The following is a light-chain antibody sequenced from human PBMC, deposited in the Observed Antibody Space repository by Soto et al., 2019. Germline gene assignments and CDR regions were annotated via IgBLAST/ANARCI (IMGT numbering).Light chain of an antibody. CDR2: HAS. CDR3: QQYNSYS. Sequence: SQMTQSPATLPASVGCRFTISCRARQSISNWLAWYQQKPGTAPKVLIYHASNLQSGVPSRFSGSGSGTEFTLTISSMQPDDFASYYCQQYNSYSFGQGTKVDIK. V-gene: IGKV1-5*01. J-gene: IGKJ1*01. CDR1: QSISNW.